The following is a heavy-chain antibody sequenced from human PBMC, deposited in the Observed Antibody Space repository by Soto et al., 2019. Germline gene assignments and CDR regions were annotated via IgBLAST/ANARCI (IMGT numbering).Heavy chain of an antibody. J-gene: IGHJ4*02. CDR2: VNPTSDNT. CDR1: GYTFTDYD. CDR3: ASWAGYSK. D-gene: IGHD3-9*01. Sequence: QVQLVQSGAEVKKPVASVKVSCKVSGYTFTDYDINWVRQASELGLEWMGCVNPTSDNTSYSQKFQGRVTMSWTTSISTAYMELSSLRSEDTAVYYCASWAGYSKWGQGTLVTVST. V-gene: IGHV1-8*01.